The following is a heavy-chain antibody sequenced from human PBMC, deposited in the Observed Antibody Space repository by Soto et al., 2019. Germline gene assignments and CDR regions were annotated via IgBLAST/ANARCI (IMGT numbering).Heavy chain of an antibody. CDR3: VYRLEVVELEPKFAY. J-gene: IGHJ4*02. CDR2: IYWDDDK. Sequence: QITLKESGPTLVRPTQTLTLTCTFSGFSLSTSEVAVGWIRQPPGKALEWLALIYWDDDKRYSPSLKSRLTIMKDISKTQVVLTMTNTDPVVTAKYYCVYRLEVVELEPKFAYWGQGSLVTVSA. D-gene: IGHD1-26*01. V-gene: IGHV2-5*02. CDR1: GFSLSTSEVA.